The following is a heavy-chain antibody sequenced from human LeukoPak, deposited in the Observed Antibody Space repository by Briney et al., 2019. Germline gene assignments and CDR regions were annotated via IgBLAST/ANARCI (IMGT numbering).Heavy chain of an antibody. V-gene: IGHV4-4*07. CDR2: IYTSGST. CDR1: GGSISSYY. CDR3: ARDREYYDFWSGTTGLNWFDP. D-gene: IGHD3-3*01. J-gene: IGHJ5*02. Sequence: SETLSLTCTVSGGSISSYYWSWIRQPAGKGLEWIGRIYTSGSTNYNPSLKSRVTMSVDTSKSQFSLKLSSVTAADTAVYYCARDREYYDFWSGTTGLNWFDPWGQGTLVTVSS.